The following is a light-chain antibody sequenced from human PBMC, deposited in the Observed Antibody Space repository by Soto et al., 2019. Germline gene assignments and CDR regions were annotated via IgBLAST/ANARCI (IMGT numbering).Light chain of an antibody. J-gene: IGLJ2*01. CDR2: DNN. Sequence: QSVLTQPPSVSAAPGQRVTISCSGSSSNIGNNYVSWYQQFPGTAPRLLIYDNNKRPSGIPDRFSGSKSDTSATLGITGLQTGDEADYYCGTWDSSLSAGRAGIGGGTKLTVL. CDR3: GTWDSSLSAGRAG. V-gene: IGLV1-51*01. CDR1: SSNIGNNY.